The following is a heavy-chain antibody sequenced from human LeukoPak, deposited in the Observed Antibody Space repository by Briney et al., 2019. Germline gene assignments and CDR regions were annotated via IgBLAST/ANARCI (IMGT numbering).Heavy chain of an antibody. CDR3: ARTPVVYCSGGSCYSDYFDY. Sequence: GESLKISCKGSGYSFTSYWIGWVRQTPGKGLEWMGIIYPGDSDTRYSPSFQGQVTISADKSISTAYLQWSSLKASDTAMYYCARTPVVYCSGGSCYSDYFDYWGQGTLVTVSS. J-gene: IGHJ4*02. CDR1: GYSFTSYW. V-gene: IGHV5-51*01. D-gene: IGHD2-15*01. CDR2: IYPGDSDT.